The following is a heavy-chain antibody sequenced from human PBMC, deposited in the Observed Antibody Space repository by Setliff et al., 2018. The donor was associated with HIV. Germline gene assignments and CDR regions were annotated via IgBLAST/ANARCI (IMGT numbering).Heavy chain of an antibody. CDR2: INYSGST. J-gene: IGHJ6*03. V-gene: IGHV4-34*01. CDR1: GGSFSEYY. CDR3: AGGEVRSRYVSSRAPFYHYYYYMDV. Sequence: SETLSLTCAVYGGSFSEYYRSWIRQSPGKGLEWIGEINYSGSTDYNSSLRSRVTISVDTSKNQISLKLTSVTAADTAVYYCAGGEVRSRYVSSRAPFYHYYYYMDVWGKGTTVTVSS. D-gene: IGHD6-13*01.